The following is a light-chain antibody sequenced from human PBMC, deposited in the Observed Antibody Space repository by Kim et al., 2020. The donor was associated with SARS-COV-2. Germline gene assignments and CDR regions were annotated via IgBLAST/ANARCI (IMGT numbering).Light chain of an antibody. J-gene: IGKJ1*01. CDR3: QQYNSYSGT. V-gene: IGKV1-5*03. Sequence: ASIGDRVTITCRASQSISSWLAWYLQKPGKAPKLLIYKASSLESGVPSRFSGSGSGTEITLTISSVRPDDFATYYCQQYNSYSGTFGQGTKVGIK. CDR1: QSISSW. CDR2: KAS.